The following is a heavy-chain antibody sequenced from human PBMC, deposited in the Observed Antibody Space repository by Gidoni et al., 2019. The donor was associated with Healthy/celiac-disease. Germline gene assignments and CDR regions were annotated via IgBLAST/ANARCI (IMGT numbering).Heavy chain of an antibody. V-gene: IGHV4-39*01. CDR2: IYFIWST. CDR1: GVSIRSSSYY. J-gene: IGHJ6*03. Sequence: QLQLQESGPGLVKPSETLSLTCTVSGVSIRSSSYYWGWIRQPPGKGLEWIGSIYFIWSTHYNPSLKIRVTISVNTSKNQFSLKLSSVTAADTAVYYCARRRRAKAYYYYYYMDVWGKGTTVTVSS. CDR3: ARRRRAKAYYYYYYMDV.